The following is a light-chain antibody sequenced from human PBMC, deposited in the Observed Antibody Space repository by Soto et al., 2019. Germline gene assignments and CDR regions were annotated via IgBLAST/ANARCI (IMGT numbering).Light chain of an antibody. V-gene: IGKV1-39*01. CDR1: QSISSY. CDR2: AAS. J-gene: IGKJ2*01. CDR3: QQSYSTPYT. Sequence: DIQMTQSPSSLSASVGDRVTITCRASQSISSYLNWYQQKPGKAPKLLIYAASSLQSGVPSRFSGSGSGTDFTLTISCLQPEDFATYYCQQSYSTPYTFGQGPKLEIK.